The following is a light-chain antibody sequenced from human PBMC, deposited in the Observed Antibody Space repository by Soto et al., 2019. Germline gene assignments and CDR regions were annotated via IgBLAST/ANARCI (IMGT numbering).Light chain of an antibody. Sequence: QSVLTQPPSVSAAPGQKVTISCSGSNSNIGTNYVSWYQHLPGTAPKLLIYDDYKRPSGIPDRFSASKSGTSATLGITGLQTGDEADYYCGTWDSSLSAELFGGGTKVTVL. J-gene: IGLJ2*01. CDR2: DDY. CDR1: NSNIGTNY. CDR3: GTWDSSLSAEL. V-gene: IGLV1-51*01.